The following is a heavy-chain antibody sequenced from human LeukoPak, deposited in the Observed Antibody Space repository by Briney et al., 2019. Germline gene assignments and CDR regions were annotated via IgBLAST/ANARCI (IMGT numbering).Heavy chain of an antibody. J-gene: IGHJ4*02. V-gene: IGHV3-33*01. Sequence: GGSLRLSCAASGFTFSSYGMHWVRQAPGKGLEWVAVIWYDGSNKYYADSVKGRFTISRDNSKNTLYLQMNSLRAEDTAVYYCARDLTYYDILTGYYFDYWGQETLVTVSS. CDR1: GFTFSSYG. CDR3: ARDLTYYDILTGYYFDY. CDR2: IWYDGSNK. D-gene: IGHD3-9*01.